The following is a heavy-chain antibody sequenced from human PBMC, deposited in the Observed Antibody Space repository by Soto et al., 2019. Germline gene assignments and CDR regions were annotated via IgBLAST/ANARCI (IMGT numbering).Heavy chain of an antibody. CDR1: GFIVSSKY. CDR3: TTYTGYGMDV. J-gene: IGHJ6*02. D-gene: IGHD3-16*01. Sequence: EVQMVETGGGLSQPGGSLRLSCAVSGFIVSSKYMTWVRQAPGKGLEWVSVIYTGGSTHYADSARGRFTISRDSSKNTLYLHMNSLRADDAAVYYCTTYTGYGMDVWGQGTTVTVSS. V-gene: IGHV3-53*02. CDR2: IYTGGST.